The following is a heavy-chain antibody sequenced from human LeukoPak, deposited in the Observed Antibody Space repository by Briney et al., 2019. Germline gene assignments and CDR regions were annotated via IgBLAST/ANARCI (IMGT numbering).Heavy chain of an antibody. V-gene: IGHV3-73*01. D-gene: IGHD3-16*01. Sequence: PGGSLRLSCAAPGFTFSGSGMHWVRQASGKGLEWVGRIRSKANNYAAAYAASVKGRFTISRDDSKNTAYLQMNSLKTEDTAVYYCTMLGDYWGQGTLVTVSS. CDR3: TMLGDY. CDR2: IRSKANNYAA. J-gene: IGHJ4*02. CDR1: GFTFSGSG.